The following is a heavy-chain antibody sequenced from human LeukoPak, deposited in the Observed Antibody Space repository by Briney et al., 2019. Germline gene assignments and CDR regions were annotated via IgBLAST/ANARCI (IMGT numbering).Heavy chain of an antibody. D-gene: IGHD1-26*01. Sequence: GGSLRLSCAASGFTFSDSYMTWVRQAPGKGVEWVAYISGSGHDINYSDSVKGRFTITRDNAKNSLYLQMSSLRVEDTAVYYCARDPYSGGYGNDYYYYMDVWGKGTTVTISS. V-gene: IGHV3-11*04. CDR2: ISGSGHDI. CDR1: GFTFSDSY. J-gene: IGHJ6*03. CDR3: ARDPYSGGYGNDYYYYMDV.